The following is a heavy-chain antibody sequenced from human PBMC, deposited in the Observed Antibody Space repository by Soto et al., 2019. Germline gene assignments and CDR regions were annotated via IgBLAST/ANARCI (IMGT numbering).Heavy chain of an antibody. D-gene: IGHD2-2*01. CDR2: ISATGIST. CDR3: ARDKDTSSRTVFDL. J-gene: IGHJ4*01. V-gene: IGHV3-23*01. CDR1: GVTFATYS. Sequence: QTXGALRLSSAASGVTFATYSMSWVRQAPGKGLEWLSAISATGISTHYADSVKGRVTIPRDNSANTLSLEMSSLTAEDTAVYYCARDKDTSSRTVFDLWGHGTLVTVSS.